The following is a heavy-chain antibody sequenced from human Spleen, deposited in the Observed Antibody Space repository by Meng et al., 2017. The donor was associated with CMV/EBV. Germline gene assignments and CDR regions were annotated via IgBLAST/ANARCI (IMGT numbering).Heavy chain of an antibody. CDR1: GYTFTSYG. D-gene: IGHD4-23*01. CDR3: ARDSEGGNSGHYYYYYGMDV. CDR2: ISAYNGNT. V-gene: IGHV1-18*01. J-gene: IGHJ6*02. Sequence: ASVKVSCKASGYTFTSYGISWVRQAPGQGIEWMGWISAYNGNTNYAQKLQGRVTMTTDTSTSTAYMELRSLRSDDTAVYYCARDSEGGNSGHYYYYYGMDVWGQGTTVTVSS.